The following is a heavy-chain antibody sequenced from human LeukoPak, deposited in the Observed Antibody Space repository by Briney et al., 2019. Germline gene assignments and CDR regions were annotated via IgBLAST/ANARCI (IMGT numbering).Heavy chain of an antibody. Sequence: GGSLRLSCAASGFTFSSYEMNWVRQAPGKGLEWVSYISSSGSTIYYADSVKGRFTISRDNAKNSLYLQMNSLRNEDTAVYYCASLIVVVTATRDDAFDIWGQGTMVTVSS. CDR3: ASLIVVVTATRDDAFDI. J-gene: IGHJ3*02. CDR1: GFTFSSYE. CDR2: ISSSGSTI. V-gene: IGHV3-48*03. D-gene: IGHD2-21*02.